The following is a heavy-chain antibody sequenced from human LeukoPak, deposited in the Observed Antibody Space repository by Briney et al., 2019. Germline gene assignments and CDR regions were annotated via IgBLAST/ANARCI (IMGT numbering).Heavy chain of an antibody. CDR1: GFTFSSYA. V-gene: IGHV3-30*01. CDR2: ISYDGSNK. Sequence: GGSLRLSCAASGFTFSSYAMHWVRQAPGKGLEWVAVISYDGSNKYYADSVKGRFTISRDNSKNTLYLQMNSLRAEDTAVYYCARRQWKLLVGGAFDIWGQGTMVTVSS. D-gene: IGHD1-26*01. CDR3: ARRQWKLLVGGAFDI. J-gene: IGHJ3*02.